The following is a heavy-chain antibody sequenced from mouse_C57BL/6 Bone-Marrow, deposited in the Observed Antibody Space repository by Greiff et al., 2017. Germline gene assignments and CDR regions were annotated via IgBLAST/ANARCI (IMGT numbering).Heavy chain of an antibody. CDR2: IYPGSGST. Sequence: VQLQQPGAELVKPGASVKMSCKASGYTFTSYWITWVKQRPGQGLEWIGDIYPGSGSTNYNDKVKSKATLTVDTSSSTAYMQLSILTSEDSAVYYCARRWLLPDYWGQGTTLTVSS. CDR3: ARRWLLPDY. J-gene: IGHJ2*01. V-gene: IGHV1-55*01. D-gene: IGHD2-3*01. CDR1: GYTFTSYW.